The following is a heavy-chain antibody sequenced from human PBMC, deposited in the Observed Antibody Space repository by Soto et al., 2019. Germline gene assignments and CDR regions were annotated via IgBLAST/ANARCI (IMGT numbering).Heavy chain of an antibody. D-gene: IGHD2-21*01. CDR2: IHCSGIT. V-gene: IGHV4-59*01. CDR3: ARGRNSRTEYCGTDSCAWFDP. J-gene: IGHJ5*02. Sequence: SETLSLTCTVSCGPISSYYWTWIRQPPGKGLEWIGYIHCSGITTYNPSLKSRVTISIDTSKNQFSLNLNSVTAADTAVYYCARGRNSRTEYCGTDSCAWFDPWGQGTLVTAPQ. CDR1: CGPISSYY.